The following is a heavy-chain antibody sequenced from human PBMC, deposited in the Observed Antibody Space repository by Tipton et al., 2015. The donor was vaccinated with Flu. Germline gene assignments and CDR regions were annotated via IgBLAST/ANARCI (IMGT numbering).Heavy chain of an antibody. V-gene: IGHV4-59*01. D-gene: IGHD6-19*01. Sequence: TLSLTCSVSGDSISSFYWSWIRQPPGMGLEWIAYISNSGSSNYNPSLKSRITVSVDTSKNQFSLILSSVTAADTAVYYCARSSRGWYRAMFDWGQGTLVTVSS. J-gene: IGHJ4*02. CDR2: ISNSGSS. CDR3: ARSSRGWYRAMFD. CDR1: GDSISSFY.